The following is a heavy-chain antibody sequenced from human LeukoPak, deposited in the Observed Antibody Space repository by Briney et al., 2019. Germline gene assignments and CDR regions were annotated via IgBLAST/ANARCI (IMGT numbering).Heavy chain of an antibody. CDR3: AREVGYCSSTSCPFDY. CDR2: IYTSGST. V-gene: IGHV4-61*02. D-gene: IGHD2-2*01. Sequence: SETLSLTCTVSGGSISSGSYYWSWIRQPAGKGLEWIGRIYTSGSTNYNPSLKSRVTISVGTSKNQFSLKVGSVTAADTAVYYCAREVGYCSSTSCPFDYWGQGTLVTVSS. J-gene: IGHJ4*02. CDR1: GGSISSGSYY.